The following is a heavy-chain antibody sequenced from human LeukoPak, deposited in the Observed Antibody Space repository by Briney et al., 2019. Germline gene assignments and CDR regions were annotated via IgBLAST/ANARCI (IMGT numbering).Heavy chain of an antibody. CDR2: ISGSGGST. CDR3: XXXXXVAARPASSDY. Sequence: GGSLRLSCAASGFTFSSYAVSWVRQAPGKGLEWVSAISGSGGSTYYSDSVKGRFTISRDNSKNTLYLQMNSLRAEDTAVYYCXXXXXVAARPASSDYWGQGTLVTVSS. V-gene: IGHV3-23*01. CDR1: GFTFSSYA. D-gene: IGHD6-6*01. J-gene: IGHJ4*02.